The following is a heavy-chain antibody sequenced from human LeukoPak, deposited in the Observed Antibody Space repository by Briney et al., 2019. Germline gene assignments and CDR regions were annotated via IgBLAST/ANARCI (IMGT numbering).Heavy chain of an antibody. Sequence: GGSLRLSCAASGFTVSSNYWSWVRQAPGRGLVWVSALHSGGHTFYADSVRGRFTISRDISKNTFYLQMNNLGAEDTALYYCVRGLSGVSSWYFDLWGRGTLISVSS. CDR3: VRGLSGVSSWYFDL. J-gene: IGHJ2*01. V-gene: IGHV3-53*01. D-gene: IGHD7-27*01. CDR1: GFTVSSNY. CDR2: LHSGGHT.